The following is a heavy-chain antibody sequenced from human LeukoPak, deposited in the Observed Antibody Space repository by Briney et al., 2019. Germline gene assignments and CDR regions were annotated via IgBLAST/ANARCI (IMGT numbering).Heavy chain of an antibody. D-gene: IGHD4-17*01. Sequence: GGSLRLSCAASGFTFSSHAMNWVRQAPGKGLEWVSGISNSGGNTYYADSVKGRFTISRDNSKNTLYLQMNSLRVEDTAVYYCAKDLCGDYDFDYWGQGTLVTVSS. V-gene: IGHV3-23*01. J-gene: IGHJ4*02. CDR3: AKDLCGDYDFDY. CDR2: ISNSGGNT. CDR1: GFTFSSHA.